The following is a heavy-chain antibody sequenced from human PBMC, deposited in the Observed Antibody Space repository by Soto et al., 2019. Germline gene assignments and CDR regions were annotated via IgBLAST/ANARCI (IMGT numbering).Heavy chain of an antibody. CDR1: VFSLGTSGVG. D-gene: IGHD3-10*01. Sequence: SGPTLVNPTQTLTLTCTFSVFSLGTSGVGVGLIGQPPGKALEWLALIYWDDDKRYSPFLRSRLSITKDTSKNQVVLTMTNMDPVDTATYYCAHYGSGSYLGRHFDYWGQGTLVTVYS. CDR2: IYWDDDK. J-gene: IGHJ4*02. V-gene: IGHV2-5*02. CDR3: AHYGSGSYLGRHFDY.